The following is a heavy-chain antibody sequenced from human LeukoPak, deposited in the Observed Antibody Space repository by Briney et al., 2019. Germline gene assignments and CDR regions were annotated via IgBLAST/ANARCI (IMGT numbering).Heavy chain of an antibody. Sequence: GASVKVSCKASGYTFTSYGIRWVRQAPGQGLEWMGWISAYNGNTNYAQKLQGRVTMTTDTSTSTAYMELRSLRSDDTAVYYCASSQDYYDSSGYYMGAFDIWGQGTMVTVSS. D-gene: IGHD3-22*01. CDR1: GYTFTSYG. V-gene: IGHV1-18*01. J-gene: IGHJ3*02. CDR2: ISAYNGNT. CDR3: ASSQDYYDSSGYYMGAFDI.